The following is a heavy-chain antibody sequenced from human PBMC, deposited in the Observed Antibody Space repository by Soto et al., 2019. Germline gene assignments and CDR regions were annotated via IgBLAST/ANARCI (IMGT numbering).Heavy chain of an antibody. Sequence: EVQLVESGGGLVKPGGSLRLSCAASGFTFSSYSMNWVRQAPGKGLEWVSSISCSTSYIYYADSVKGRFTISRDNAKNSLYLQVNSLRAEDTAVYYCARVVDYCDPYYSYGMDVWGQGTTVTVSS. J-gene: IGHJ6*02. V-gene: IGHV3-21*01. CDR2: ISCSTSYI. D-gene: IGHD3-22*01. CDR1: GFTFSSYS. CDR3: ARVVDYCDPYYSYGMDV.